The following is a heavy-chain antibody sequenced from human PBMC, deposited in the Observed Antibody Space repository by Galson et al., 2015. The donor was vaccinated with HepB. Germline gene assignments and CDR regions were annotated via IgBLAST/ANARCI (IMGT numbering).Heavy chain of an antibody. CDR3: AKGRITAYDSPRYYLYYMDV. J-gene: IGHJ6*03. CDR2: ITNDGSKT. D-gene: IGHD3-10*01. V-gene: IGHV3-30*18. CDR1: GITFSGFG. Sequence: SLRLSCAASGITFSGFGMHWVRQAPGKGLEWVAVITNDGSKTYYVDSVKGRFTISRDNSKNTLFLQMNSLRAEDTAIYYCAKGRITAYDSPRYYLYYMDVWGTGTTVTVSS.